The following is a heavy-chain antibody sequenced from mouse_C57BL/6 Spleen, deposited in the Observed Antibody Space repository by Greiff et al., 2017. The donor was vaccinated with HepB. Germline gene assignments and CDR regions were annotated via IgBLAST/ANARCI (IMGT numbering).Heavy chain of an antibody. D-gene: IGHD1-1*01. CDR1: GYTFTSYW. Sequence: QVQLQQPGAELVKPGASVKMSCKASGYTFTSYWITWVKQRPGQGLEWIGDIYPGSGSTNYNEKFKSKATLTVDTSSSTAYMQLSSLTSEDSAVYYCAREATTVVVLGYWGQGTTLTVSS. CDR2: IYPGSGST. V-gene: IGHV1-55*01. J-gene: IGHJ2*01. CDR3: AREATTVVVLGY.